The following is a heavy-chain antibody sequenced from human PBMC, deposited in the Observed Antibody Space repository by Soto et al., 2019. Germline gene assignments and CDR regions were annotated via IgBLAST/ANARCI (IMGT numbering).Heavy chain of an antibody. V-gene: IGHV3-23*01. D-gene: IGHD3-10*01. Sequence: GGSLRLSCAASGFTFSSYAMSWVRQAPGKGLEWVSAISGSGGSTYYADSVKGRFTISRDNSKNTLYLQMNSLRAEDTAVYYCACYMVRGVIQHYWGQGTLVTVSS. J-gene: IGHJ4*02. CDR3: ACYMVRGVIQHY. CDR2: ISGSGGST. CDR1: GFTFSSYA.